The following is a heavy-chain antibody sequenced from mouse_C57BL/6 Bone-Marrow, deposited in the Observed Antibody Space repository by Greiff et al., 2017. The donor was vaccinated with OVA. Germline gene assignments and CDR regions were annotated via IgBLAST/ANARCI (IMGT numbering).Heavy chain of an antibody. CDR1: GYSFTSYY. Sequence: QVQLQQSGPELVKPGASVKISCKASGYSFTSYYIHWVKQRPGQGLEWIGWIYPGSGNTKYNEKFKGKATLTADTSSSTAYMQLSSLTSEDSAVYYCAGGYSPFFDYWGQGTTLTVSS. CDR3: AGGYSPFFDY. CDR2: IYPGSGNT. V-gene: IGHV1-66*01. J-gene: IGHJ2*01. D-gene: IGHD2-3*01.